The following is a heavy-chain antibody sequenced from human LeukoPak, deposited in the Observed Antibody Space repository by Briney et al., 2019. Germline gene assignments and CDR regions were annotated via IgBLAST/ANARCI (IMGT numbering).Heavy chain of an antibody. CDR2: INWNGGST. D-gene: IGHD3-22*01. J-gene: IGHJ4*02. Sequence: AGGSLRLSCAPSGFTFDDYGMSWVRQAPGKGLEWVSGINWNGGSTGYADSVKGRFTISRDNAENSLYLQMNSLRAEDTALYYCARVGEYYYDSSGYYPGYWGQGTLVTVSS. CDR3: ARVGEYYYDSSGYYPGY. V-gene: IGHV3-20*04. CDR1: GFTFDDYG.